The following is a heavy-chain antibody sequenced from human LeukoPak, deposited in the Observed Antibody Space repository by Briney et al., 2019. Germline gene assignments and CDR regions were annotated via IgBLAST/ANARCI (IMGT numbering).Heavy chain of an antibody. CDR3: AREGDSSVYYDY. CDR1: GGSISSYY. Sequence: SETLSLTCTVSGGSISSYYWSWIRQPPGKGLEWIGEIHHSGSTNYNPSLKSRVTISVDTSKNQFSLKLSSVTAADTAVYYCAREGDSSVYYDYWGQGTLVTVSS. J-gene: IGHJ4*02. D-gene: IGHD3-22*01. V-gene: IGHV4-34*01. CDR2: IHHSGST.